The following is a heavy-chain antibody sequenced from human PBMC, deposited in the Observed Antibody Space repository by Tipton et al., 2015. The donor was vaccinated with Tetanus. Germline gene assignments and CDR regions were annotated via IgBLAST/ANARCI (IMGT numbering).Heavy chain of an antibody. CDR2: IHSSGST. J-gene: IGHJ3*02. V-gene: IGHV4-4*08. CDR3: ARLSSTANDAHAFDI. D-gene: IGHD2-21*02. CDR1: GGSISSYY. Sequence: TLSLTCTVSGGSISSYYWSWIRQPPGKGPEWIGQIHSSGSTNYIPSLKSRVTMSVDTSKIQFSLKLSSVTAADTAVYYCARLSSTANDAHAFDIWGQGTMVTVSS.